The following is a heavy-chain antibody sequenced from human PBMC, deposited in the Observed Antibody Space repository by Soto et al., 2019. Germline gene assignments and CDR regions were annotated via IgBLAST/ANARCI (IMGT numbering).Heavy chain of an antibody. CDR3: TEALTSDRPY. CDR1: GFTFSSYS. D-gene: IGHD4-17*01. Sequence: GGSLRLSCAASGFTFSSYSMNWVRQAPGKGLEWVSYISSSSSTIYYADSVKGRFTISRDNAKNSLYLQMNSLKTEDTAVYYCTEALTSDRPYWGQGTLVTVSS. J-gene: IGHJ4*02. V-gene: IGHV3-48*01. CDR2: ISSSSSTI.